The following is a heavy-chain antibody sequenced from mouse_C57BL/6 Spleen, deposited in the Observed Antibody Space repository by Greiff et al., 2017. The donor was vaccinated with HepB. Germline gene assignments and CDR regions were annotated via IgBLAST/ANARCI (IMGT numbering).Heavy chain of an antibody. Sequence: ESGAELVKPGASVKISCKASGYAFSSYWMNWVKQRPGKGLEWIGQIYPGDGDTNYNGKFKGKATLTADKSSSTAYMQLSSLTSEDSAVYFCARGLLYAMDYWGQGTSVTVSS. CDR1: GYAFSSYW. J-gene: IGHJ4*01. CDR3: ARGLLYAMDY. V-gene: IGHV1-80*01. CDR2: IYPGDGDT. D-gene: IGHD2-3*01.